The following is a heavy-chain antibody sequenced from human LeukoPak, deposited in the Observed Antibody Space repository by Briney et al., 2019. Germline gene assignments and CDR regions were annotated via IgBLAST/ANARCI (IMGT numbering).Heavy chain of an antibody. CDR3: AKVGGAGAAARYHWLDP. Sequence: GGSLRLSCAASGFTFSSYAMSWVRQAPGKGLEWVSAISGSGGSTYYADSVKGRFTISRDNSKNTLFLQMSSLRVEDTAVYYCAKVGGAGAAARYHWLDPWGQGTLVTVSS. V-gene: IGHV3-23*01. CDR1: GFTFSSYA. D-gene: IGHD6-13*01. J-gene: IGHJ5*02. CDR2: ISGSGGST.